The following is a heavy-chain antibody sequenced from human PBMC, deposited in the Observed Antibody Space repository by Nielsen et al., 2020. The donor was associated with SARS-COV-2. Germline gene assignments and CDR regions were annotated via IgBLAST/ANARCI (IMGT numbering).Heavy chain of an antibody. CDR2: ISYDGSNK. Sequence: GESLKISCAASGFTFSSYAMHWVRQAPGKGLEWVAVISYDGSNKYYADSVKGRFTISRDNSKNTLYLQMNSLRAEDTAVYYCAKTSRLAFDIWGQGTMVTVSS. CDR1: GFTFSSYA. CDR3: AKTSRLAFDI. V-gene: IGHV3-30-3*02. D-gene: IGHD2-2*01. J-gene: IGHJ3*02.